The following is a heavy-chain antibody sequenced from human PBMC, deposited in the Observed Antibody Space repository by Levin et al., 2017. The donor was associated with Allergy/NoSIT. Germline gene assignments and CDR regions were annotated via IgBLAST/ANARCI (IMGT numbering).Heavy chain of an antibody. CDR1: GYSFTSYW. Sequence: RGESLKISCQGSGYSFTSYWIGWVRQMPGKGLEWMGIIYPGDSDTRYSPSFQGPVTISADKSISTAYLQWSSLKASDTAIYYCARRGTRDYYYYMDVWGKGTTVTVSS. D-gene: IGHD1-1*01. CDR3: ARRGTRDYYYYMDV. CDR2: IYPGDSDT. V-gene: IGHV5-51*01. J-gene: IGHJ6*03.